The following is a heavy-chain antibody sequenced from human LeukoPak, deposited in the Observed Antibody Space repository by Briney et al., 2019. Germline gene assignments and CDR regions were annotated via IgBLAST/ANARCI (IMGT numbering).Heavy chain of an antibody. Sequence: GGSLRLSCAASGFTVSSNYMSWVRQAPGKGLEWVSVIYSGGSTYYADSVKGRFTISRDNSKNTLYLQMNSLRAEDTAVYYCARSPLVVVAATYYFDYWGQGTLVTVSS. CDR3: ARSPLVVVAATYYFDY. CDR1: GFTVSSNY. J-gene: IGHJ4*02. V-gene: IGHV3-66*01. CDR2: IYSGGST. D-gene: IGHD2-15*01.